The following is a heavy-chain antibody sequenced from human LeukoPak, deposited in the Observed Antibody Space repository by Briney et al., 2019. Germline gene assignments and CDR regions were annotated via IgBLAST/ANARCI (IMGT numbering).Heavy chain of an antibody. CDR2: IYYSGST. D-gene: IGHD3-10*01. V-gene: IGHV4-39*01. J-gene: IGHJ4*02. CDR1: GFIFSKYA. Sequence: GSLRLSCAASGFIFSKYAMEWVRQPPGKGLEWIGSIYYSGSTYYNPSLKSRVTISVDTSKNQFSLKLNSVTATDTAVYYCAKHYGPWGQGTLVTVSS. CDR3: AKHYGP.